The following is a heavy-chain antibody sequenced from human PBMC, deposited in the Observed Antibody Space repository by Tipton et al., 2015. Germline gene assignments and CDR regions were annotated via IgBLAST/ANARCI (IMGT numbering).Heavy chain of an antibody. CDR2: ISFSDTT. V-gene: IGHV4-59*02. CDR3: ARDLEHGMDV. J-gene: IGHJ6*02. Sequence: LRLSCTVSGDSVTYYYWSWIRQAPGKGLEWIGYISFSDTTHYNPSLKSRITISLNTSKNQFSLKMSSVTAADTAVYFCARDLEHGMDVWGQGTTVTVS. CDR1: GDSVTYYY.